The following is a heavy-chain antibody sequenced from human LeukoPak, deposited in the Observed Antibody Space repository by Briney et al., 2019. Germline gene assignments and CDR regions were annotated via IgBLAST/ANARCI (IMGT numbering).Heavy chain of an antibody. Sequence: PGGSLRLSCAASGFTFSSYAMSWVRQAPGKGLEWVSAISGSGGSTYYADSVKGRFTISRDNSKNTLYLQMNSLRAEDTAVYYCAKDAFTVFTFGGAQADYWGQGTLVTVSS. CDR3: AKDAFTVFTFGGAQADY. V-gene: IGHV3-23*01. J-gene: IGHJ4*02. CDR2: ISGSGGST. D-gene: IGHD3-16*01. CDR1: GFTFSSYA.